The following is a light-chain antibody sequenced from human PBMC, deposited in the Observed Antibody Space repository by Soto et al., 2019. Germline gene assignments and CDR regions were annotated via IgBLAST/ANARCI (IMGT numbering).Light chain of an antibody. CDR3: QVWDSSGEYVV. Sequence: SSELTQPPSVSVAPGQTARITCGGNNIGSKTVHWYQQKPGQAPVLVVYDDSNRPSGIPERFSGSNSGNTATLTITRVEAGDEADYYCQVWDSSGEYVVFGGGTKLTVL. V-gene: IGLV3-21*02. J-gene: IGLJ2*01. CDR2: DDS. CDR1: NIGSKT.